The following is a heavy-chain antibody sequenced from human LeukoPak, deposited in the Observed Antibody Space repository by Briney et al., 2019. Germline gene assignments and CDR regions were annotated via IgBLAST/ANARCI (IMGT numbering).Heavy chain of an antibody. V-gene: IGHV4-59*08. CDR3: ASTYYFDDSGYSRFDY. Sequence: SETLSLTCTVSGGXISSYYWSWIRQPPGKGLEWIGYIYYSGSTNYNPSLKSRVTISVDTSKNQFSLKLSSVTAADTAVYYCASTYYFDDSGYSRFDYWGQGTLVTVSS. CDR1: GGXISSYY. J-gene: IGHJ4*02. CDR2: IYYSGST. D-gene: IGHD3-22*01.